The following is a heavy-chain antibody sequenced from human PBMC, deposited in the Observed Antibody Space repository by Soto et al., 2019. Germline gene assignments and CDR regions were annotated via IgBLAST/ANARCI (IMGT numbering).Heavy chain of an antibody. Sequence: SETLSLTXTVSGGSISSGGYYWSWIRQHPGKGLEWIGYIYYSGSTYYNPSLKSRVTISVDTSKNQFSLKLSSVTAADTAVYYCASARHDFWSGYYPFLDYWGQGTLVTVSS. V-gene: IGHV4-31*02. CDR1: GGSISSGGYY. D-gene: IGHD3-3*01. CDR3: ASARHDFWSGYYPFLDY. CDR2: IYYSGST. J-gene: IGHJ4*02.